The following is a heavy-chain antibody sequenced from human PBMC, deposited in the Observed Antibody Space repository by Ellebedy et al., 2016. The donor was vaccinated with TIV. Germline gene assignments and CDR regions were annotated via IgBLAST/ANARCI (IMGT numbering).Heavy chain of an antibody. V-gene: IGHV3-74*01. CDR2: INSDGSST. J-gene: IGHJ6*03. D-gene: IGHD5-18*01. CDR3: AKVGYLYSYGYEAYMDV. CDR1: GFTFSSYW. Sequence: GESLKISXAASGFTFSSYWMHWVRQAPGKGLVWVSRINSDGSSTSYADSVKGRFTISRDNAKNSLYLQMNSLRAEDTALYYCAKVGYLYSYGYEAYMDVWGKGTTVTVSS.